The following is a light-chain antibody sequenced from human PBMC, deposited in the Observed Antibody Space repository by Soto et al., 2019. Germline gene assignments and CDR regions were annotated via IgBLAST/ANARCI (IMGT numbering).Light chain of an antibody. CDR3: QQSYSTPTWT. V-gene: IGKV1-39*01. Sequence: DIQITQSPSSLSASVGDRVTITCRASQSIVTYLNWYLQKPGKAPKLLLYAASNLQSGVPSSFSGSGSGTDLTLTISSLQPEDFATYVCQQSYSTPTWTFGQGTKVDIK. CDR1: QSIVTY. CDR2: AAS. J-gene: IGKJ1*01.